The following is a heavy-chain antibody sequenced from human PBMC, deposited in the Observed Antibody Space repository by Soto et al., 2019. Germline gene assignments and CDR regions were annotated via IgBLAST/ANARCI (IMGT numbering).Heavy chain of an antibody. CDR1: GSSVTSTGYY. Sequence: SETLSLTCTVSGSSVTSTGYYWSWSRQHPGKGLGWIAYMYYSGSTYFNPSLKSRVTMSVDTSNNQFSLNLRSVTAADTAVYYYGRGDPLRRVHYWGQGTLVTGAS. J-gene: IGHJ4*02. CDR3: GRGDPLRRVHY. CDR2: MYYSGST. V-gene: IGHV4-31*03. D-gene: IGHD3-10*01.